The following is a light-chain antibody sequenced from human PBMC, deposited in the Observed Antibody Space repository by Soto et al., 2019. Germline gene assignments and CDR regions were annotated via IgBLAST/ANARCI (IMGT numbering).Light chain of an antibody. CDR2: GAS. Sequence: EIVLTQSPGTLSLSPGERATLSCRASQSVSSSYLAWYQQKPGQAPRLLIYGASSRATGIPDRFSGSGSGTDFTLTISRLEPEDFAVYYCPQYGGSPYITVGPGTKVDIK. CDR3: PQYGGSPYIT. CDR1: QSVSSSY. J-gene: IGKJ3*01. V-gene: IGKV3-20*01.